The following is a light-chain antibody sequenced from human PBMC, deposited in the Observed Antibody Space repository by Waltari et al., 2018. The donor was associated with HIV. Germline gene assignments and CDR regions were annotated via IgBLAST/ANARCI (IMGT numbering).Light chain of an antibody. Sequence: RSVSGSPGQSVTISCTGTGIDVGGHNSVSWYQQSPDKAPKIMIYDVSKRPSGVPDRFSGSKSGNTASLTISGLQSEDEANYFCCSYAGSYTYVFGTGTEVTVL. J-gene: IGLJ1*01. CDR1: GIDVGGHNS. CDR3: CSYAGSYTYV. CDR2: DVS. V-gene: IGLV2-11*01.